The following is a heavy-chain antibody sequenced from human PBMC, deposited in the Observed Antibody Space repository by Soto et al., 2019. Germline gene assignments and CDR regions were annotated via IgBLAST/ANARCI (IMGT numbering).Heavy chain of an antibody. CDR1: GFTFSSYW. D-gene: IGHD3-16*02. CDR2: IKQDGSEK. CDR3: ARGPPGARYFDY. J-gene: IGHJ4*02. V-gene: IGHV3-7*03. Sequence: EVQLVESGGGLVQPGGSLRLSCAASGFTFSSYWMTWVRQAPGKGLEWVANIKQDGSEKYYVDSVKGRFTLSRDNADNSLYLQMNSLRAEDTAVYYCARGPPGARYFDYWGQGTLVTVSS.